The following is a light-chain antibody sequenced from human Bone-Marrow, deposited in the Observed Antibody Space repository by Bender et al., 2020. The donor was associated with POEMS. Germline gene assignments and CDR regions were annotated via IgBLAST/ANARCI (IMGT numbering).Light chain of an antibody. CDR3: SSFTSSTTWV. V-gene: IGLV2-14*01. J-gene: IGLJ2*01. Sequence: QSALTQPASVSGSPGQSITISCTGTSSDADPHDYLSWYLQHPGKAPKLIIYAVANRPSGVSSRFSGSKSGNTASLTISGLQAEDEGYYYCSSFTSSTTWVFGGGTKLTVL. CDR1: SSDADPHDY. CDR2: AVA.